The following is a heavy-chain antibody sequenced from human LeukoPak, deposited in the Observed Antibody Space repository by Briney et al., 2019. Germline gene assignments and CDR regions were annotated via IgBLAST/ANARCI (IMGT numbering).Heavy chain of an antibody. Sequence: PGGSLRLSCAASGFTFSSYSMNWVRQAPGKGLEWVSVIYSGGSTYYADSVKGRFTISRDNSKNTLYLQMNSLRAEDTAVYYCARDDVASDAFDIWGQGTMVTVSS. J-gene: IGHJ3*02. D-gene: IGHD2-15*01. CDR3: ARDDVASDAFDI. V-gene: IGHV3-66*01. CDR1: GFTFSSYS. CDR2: IYSGGST.